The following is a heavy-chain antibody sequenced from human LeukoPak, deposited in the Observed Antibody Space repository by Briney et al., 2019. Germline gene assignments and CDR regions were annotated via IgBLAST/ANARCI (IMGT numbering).Heavy chain of an antibody. D-gene: IGHD3-22*01. CDR3: ARGLDDRSGYLTLFDL. J-gene: IGHJ4*02. V-gene: IGHV4-34*01. CDR1: GGSFSGDY. CDR2: INHRGTT. Sequence: SETLSLTCGVYGGSFSGDYWSWIRQSTGEGLEWIGEINHRGTTNYNPSLKSRVTISEDTSKNQFSMKLSSVTAADTAVYYCARGLDDRSGYLTLFDLWGQGILVTVSS.